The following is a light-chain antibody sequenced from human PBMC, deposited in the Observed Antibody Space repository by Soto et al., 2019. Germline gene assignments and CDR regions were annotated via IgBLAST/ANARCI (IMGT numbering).Light chain of an antibody. CDR1: QGISNY. CDR2: AAF. V-gene: IGKV1-27*01. CDR3: QRYNSAQRT. Sequence: DIQMTQSPSSLSASVGDRVTITCRASQGISNYLAWYQQKPGKVPKLLIYAAFTLQSGDPYRFSGSGSGTDVILTIRSLQPEDVANYDCQRYNSAQRTFGQGTKVEIK. J-gene: IGKJ1*01.